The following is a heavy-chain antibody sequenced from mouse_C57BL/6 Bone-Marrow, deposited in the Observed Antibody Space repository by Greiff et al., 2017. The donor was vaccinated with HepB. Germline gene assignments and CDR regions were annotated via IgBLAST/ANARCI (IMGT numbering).Heavy chain of an antibody. CDR1: GYTFTSYW. CDR3: ARFYGSSLDY. D-gene: IGHD1-1*01. J-gene: IGHJ2*01. V-gene: IGHV1-64*01. Sequence: QVQLQQSGAELVKPGASVKLSCKASGYTFTSYWMHWVKQRPGQGLEWIGMIDPNSGGTKYNEKFKSKATLTVDKPSSTAYMQLSSLTSEDSAVYYCARFYGSSLDYWGQGTTLTVSS. CDR2: IDPNSGGT.